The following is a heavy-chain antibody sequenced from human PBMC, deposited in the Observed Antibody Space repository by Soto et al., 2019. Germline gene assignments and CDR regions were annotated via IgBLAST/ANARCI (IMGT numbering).Heavy chain of an antibody. CDR2: INHSGST. Sequence: SETLSLTCAVYGGSFSGYYWSWIRQPPGKGLEWIGEINHSGSTNYNPSLKSRVTISVDTSKNQFSLKLSSVTAADTAVYYCARNRGFPKGLWLGELPRPWDVWGQGT. CDR1: GGSFSGYY. J-gene: IGHJ6*02. CDR3: ARNRGFPKGLWLGELPRPWDV. V-gene: IGHV4-34*01. D-gene: IGHD3-10*01.